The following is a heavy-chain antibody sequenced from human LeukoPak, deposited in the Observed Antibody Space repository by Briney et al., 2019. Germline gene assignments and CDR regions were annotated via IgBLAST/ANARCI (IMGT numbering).Heavy chain of an antibody. V-gene: IGHV4-59*12. Sequence: PSETLSLTCTVSGGSISSYYWSWIRQHPGKGLEWIGYISYSGSTYYNPSLKSRVTISVDKSKNQFSLKLNSVTAADTAVYYCGRGGSGTSPYSFDYWGQGTLVTVSS. CDR3: GRGGSGTSPYSFDY. CDR1: GGSISSYY. CDR2: ISYSGST. J-gene: IGHJ4*02. D-gene: IGHD3-10*01.